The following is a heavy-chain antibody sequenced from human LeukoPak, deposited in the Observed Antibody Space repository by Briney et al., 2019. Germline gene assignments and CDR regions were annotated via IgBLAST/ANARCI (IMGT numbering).Heavy chain of an antibody. D-gene: IGHD3-9*01. CDR1: GYTFTSYG. CDR2: ISAYNGNT. J-gene: IGHJ4*02. Sequence: GASVKVSCKASGYTFTSYGISWVRQAPGQGLEWMGWISAYNGNTNYAQKLQGRVTMTTDTSMSTAYMELRSLRSDDTAVYYCARDLLPRYFDWLSPLYYFDYWGQGTLVTVSS. V-gene: IGHV1-18*01. CDR3: ARDLLPRYFDWLSPLYYFDY.